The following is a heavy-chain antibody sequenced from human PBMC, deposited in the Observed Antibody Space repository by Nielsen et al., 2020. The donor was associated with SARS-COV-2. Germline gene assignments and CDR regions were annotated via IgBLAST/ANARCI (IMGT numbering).Heavy chain of an antibody. Sequence: SETLSLTCTVSGGSISSGDYYWSWVRQPPGKGLEWIGFIYYSGYSRYNPSLKSRPTILLDTSTNQFSLRLGSVTAGDTASYYCAARGYYSSGSALGYWGQGILVTVSS. D-gene: IGHD3-10*01. V-gene: IGHV4-30-4*01. CDR1: GGSISSGDYY. J-gene: IGHJ4*02. CDR2: IYYSGYS. CDR3: AARGYYSSGSALGY.